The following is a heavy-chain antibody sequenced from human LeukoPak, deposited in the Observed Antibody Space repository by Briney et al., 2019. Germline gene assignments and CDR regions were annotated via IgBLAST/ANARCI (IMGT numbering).Heavy chain of an antibody. J-gene: IGHJ4*02. CDR2: ISDSGRSP. CDR3: ARHDSFIPY. V-gene: IGHV3-23*01. D-gene: IGHD5-18*01. CDR1: GFTFNIYA. Sequence: QPGGSLRLSCAASGFTFNIYAMSWVRQAPGKGLEWVSGISDSGRSPYYTESVKGRFTISRDNSENTVYLQMNNLGVDDTATYFCARHDSFIPYWGQGILVTVSS.